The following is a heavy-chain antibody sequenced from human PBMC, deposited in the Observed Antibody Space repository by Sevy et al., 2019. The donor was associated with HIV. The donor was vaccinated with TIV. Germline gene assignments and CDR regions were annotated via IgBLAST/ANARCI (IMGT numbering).Heavy chain of an antibody. CDR1: GFTFSSYG. J-gene: IGHJ4*02. V-gene: IGHV3-30*03. D-gene: IGHD5-18*01. CDR2: ISYHESNK. Sequence: GGSLRLSCAASGFTFSSYGMHWVRQAPGKGLEWVAVISYHESNKFYADSVKGRLTISRDNSKNMLYLQMENLRAEDTAVYYCATKKIDRGYSYDTDYWGQGTLVTVSS. CDR3: ATKKIDRGYSYDTDY.